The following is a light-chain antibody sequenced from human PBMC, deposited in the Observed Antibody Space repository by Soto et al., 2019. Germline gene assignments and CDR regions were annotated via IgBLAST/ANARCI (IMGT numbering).Light chain of an antibody. V-gene: IGLV6-57*01. CDR2: EAN. CDR3: QSYDATNLV. Sequence: NFMLTQPHSVSESPGKTVIISCTRSSGSIASNYVQWYQQRPGSSPTTVIYEANQRPSGVPDRFSGSIDSSANSASLTSSGLETEDEADYFCQSYDATNLVFGGGTKLTVL. J-gene: IGLJ3*02. CDR1: SGSIASNY.